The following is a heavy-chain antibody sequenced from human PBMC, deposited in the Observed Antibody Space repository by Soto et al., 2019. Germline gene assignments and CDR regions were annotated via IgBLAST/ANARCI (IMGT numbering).Heavy chain of an antibody. Sequence: SETLSLTCTVSGGSISSSSYYWGWIRQPPGKGLEWIGSIYYSGTTYYNPSLKSRVTISVDTSKNQFSLKLSSVTAADTALYYCARHIPEYSSGWSDYWGQGTLVTVSS. CDR3: ARHIPEYSSGWSDY. D-gene: IGHD6-19*01. J-gene: IGHJ4*02. CDR1: GGSISSSSYY. CDR2: IYYSGTT. V-gene: IGHV4-39*01.